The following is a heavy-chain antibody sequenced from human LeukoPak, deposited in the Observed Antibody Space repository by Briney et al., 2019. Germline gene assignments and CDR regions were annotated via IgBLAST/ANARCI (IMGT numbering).Heavy chain of an antibody. J-gene: IGHJ6*02. V-gene: IGHV1-69*04. Sequence: ASVKVSCKASGGTFSSYAISWVRQAPGQGLEWMGRIIPILGIANYAQKFQGRVTITADKSTSTAYMELSSLRSEDTAVYYCARVAPSIYYGSAYYYGMDVWGQGTPVTVSS. D-gene: IGHD3-10*01. CDR3: ARVAPSIYYGSAYYYGMDV. CDR2: IIPILGIA. CDR1: GGTFSSYA.